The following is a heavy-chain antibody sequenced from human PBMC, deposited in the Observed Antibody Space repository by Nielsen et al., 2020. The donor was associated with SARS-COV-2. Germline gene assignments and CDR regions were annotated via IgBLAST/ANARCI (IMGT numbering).Heavy chain of an antibody. CDR3: AREYSSRGGLDV. D-gene: IGHD5-12*01. CDR2: ISMNGGST. J-gene: IGHJ6*02. V-gene: IGHV3-64*01. Sequence: GESLKISCTASGFTFGDYAMSWVRQAPGKGLEYVSVISMNGGSTYYANSVKGRFTISRDNSKNTLYLQMGSLRGEDMAVYYCAREYSSRGGLDVWGQGTTVIVSS. CDR1: GFTFGDYA.